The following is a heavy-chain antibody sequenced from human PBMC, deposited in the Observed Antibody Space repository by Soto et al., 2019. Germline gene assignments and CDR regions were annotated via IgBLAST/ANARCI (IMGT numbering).Heavy chain of an antibody. CDR1: GGSVSSGSYY. CDR3: DRDLGGGYVDKGDYYYYGMDV. J-gene: IGHJ6*02. D-gene: IGHD3-16*01. Sequence: SETLSLTCTVSGGSVSSGSYYWSCIRQPPGKGLEWIGHIYYSGSTNYNTSLKSRVTISVDTSQNPCALKLSSVTAADTAVYYSDRDLGGGYVDKGDYYYYGMDVWGQGTTVTVSS. CDR2: IYYSGST. V-gene: IGHV4-61*01.